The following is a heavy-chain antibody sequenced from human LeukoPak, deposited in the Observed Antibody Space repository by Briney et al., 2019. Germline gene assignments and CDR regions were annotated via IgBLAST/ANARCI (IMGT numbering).Heavy chain of an antibody. CDR3: AKDPDYQLLSRASFDI. V-gene: IGHV3-23*01. Sequence: PGGSMRLSCAASGFTFSAYAMSWVRQAPGKGLEWVSGISGSGGTTYYADYSVKGRFTISRDNSKNTLYLQMNSLSDEDTGVYYCAKDPDYQLLSRASFDIWGQGTMVTVSS. CDR1: GFTFSAYA. CDR2: ISGSGGTT. J-gene: IGHJ3*02. D-gene: IGHD3-16*01.